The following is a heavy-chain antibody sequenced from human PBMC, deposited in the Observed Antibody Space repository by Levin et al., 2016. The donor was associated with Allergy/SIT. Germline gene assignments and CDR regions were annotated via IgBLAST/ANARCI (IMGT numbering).Heavy chain of an antibody. J-gene: IGHJ3*02. Sequence: SVKVSCKASGGTFSSYAISWVRQAPGQGLEWMGGIIPIFGTANYAQKFQGRVTITADESTSTAYMELSSLRSEDTAVYYCARERVPAARVPWVAFDIWGQGTMVTVSS. CDR2: IIPIFGTA. CDR3: ARERVPAARVPWVAFDI. V-gene: IGHV1-69*13. CDR1: GGTFSSYA. D-gene: IGHD2-2*01.